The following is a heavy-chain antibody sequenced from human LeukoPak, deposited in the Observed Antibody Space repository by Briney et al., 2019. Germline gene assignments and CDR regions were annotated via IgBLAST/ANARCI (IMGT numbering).Heavy chain of an antibody. CDR1: GYTFTDYY. CDR3: ATLGDGYNLFDY. D-gene: IGHD5-24*01. Sequence: ASVKVSCKVSGYTFTDYYMHWVQQAPGKGLEWMGLVDPEDGETIYAEKFQGRVTITADTSTDTAYMELGSLRSEDTAVYYCATLGDGYNLFDYWGQGTLVTVSS. J-gene: IGHJ4*02. V-gene: IGHV1-69-2*01. CDR2: VDPEDGET.